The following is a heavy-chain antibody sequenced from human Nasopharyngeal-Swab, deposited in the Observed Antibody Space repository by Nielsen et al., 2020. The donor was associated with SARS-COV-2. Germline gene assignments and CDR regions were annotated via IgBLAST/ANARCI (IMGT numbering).Heavy chain of an antibody. J-gene: IGHJ4*02. D-gene: IGHD2-2*01. V-gene: IGHV4-34*01. CDR3: ARGGWGYCSSTSCYTFDY. Sequence: WIRQPPGKGLEWIGEINHSGSTNYNPSLKSRVTISVDTSKNQFSLKLSSVTAADTAVYYCARGGWGYCSSTSCYTFDYWGQGTPVTVSS. CDR2: INHSGST.